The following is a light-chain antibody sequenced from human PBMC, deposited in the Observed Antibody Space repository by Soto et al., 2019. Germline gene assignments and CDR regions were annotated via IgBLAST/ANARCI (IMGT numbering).Light chain of an antibody. V-gene: IGKV1-39*01. J-gene: IGKJ1*01. Sequence: DIQMTQSPSSLSASIGDRVIITCRASQSISNYLNWYQQKPGKAPKLLIFAASSLQSGVPSRFSGSGSGTNFTLTISSLQPEDFAAYYCHQTYITPWMFGQGTKVDIK. CDR1: QSISNY. CDR2: AAS. CDR3: HQTYITPWM.